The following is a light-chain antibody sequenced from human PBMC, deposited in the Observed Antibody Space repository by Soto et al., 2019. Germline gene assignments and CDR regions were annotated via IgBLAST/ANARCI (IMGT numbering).Light chain of an antibody. CDR2: GAS. J-gene: IGKJ5*01. Sequence: ERVMTQSPATLSVSPGERATLSCRASQSVSSTLAWYQQKPGQAPRLLIYGASTRATGIPARFSGSGSGTEFTLTISSLQSEDFAVYYCQQYNNWPRITFGQGTRLEI. V-gene: IGKV3-15*01. CDR3: QQYNNWPRIT. CDR1: QSVSST.